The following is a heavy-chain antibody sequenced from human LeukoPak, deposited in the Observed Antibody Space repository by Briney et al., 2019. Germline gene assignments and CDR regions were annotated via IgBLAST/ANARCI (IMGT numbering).Heavy chain of an antibody. CDR3: ATLTVATSFDY. D-gene: IGHD5-12*01. Sequence: GGSLRLSCAASGFSFSVYEMHWVRQAPGKGLEWISDISSSGTTIYYADSVKGRFTISSDNAKNSLYLQMNSLRAEDTAVYYCATLTVATSFDYWGQGTLVTVSS. CDR2: ISSSGTTI. J-gene: IGHJ4*02. CDR1: GFSFSVYE. V-gene: IGHV3-48*03.